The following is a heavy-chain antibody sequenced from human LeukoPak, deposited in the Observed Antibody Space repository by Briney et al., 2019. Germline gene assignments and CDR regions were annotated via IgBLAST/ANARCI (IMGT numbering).Heavy chain of an antibody. CDR1: GYTFTSYG. CDR2: ISAYNGNT. J-gene: IGHJ6*02. D-gene: IGHD3-9*01. CDR3: ARWVDDILTGSYYYYYYGMDV. Sequence: ASVKVSCKASGYTFTSYGISWVRQAPGQGLEWMGWISAYNGNTNYAQKLQGRVTMTTDTSTSTAYMELRSLRSDDTAVYYCARWVDDILTGSYYYYYYGMDVWGQGTTVTVSS. V-gene: IGHV1-18*01.